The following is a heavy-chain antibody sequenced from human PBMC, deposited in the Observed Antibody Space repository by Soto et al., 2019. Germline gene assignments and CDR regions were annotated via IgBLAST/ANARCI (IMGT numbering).Heavy chain of an antibody. Sequence: PSETLSLTCTVSGGSITDYSWVWIRQPAGKGLEWIGRIFSSGSTNCNPSLKGRITMSLDTSENQFSLKLNSATATDTAVYFCARDQGVVVTADNWFDPWGQGILVTVSS. V-gene: IGHV4-4*07. CDR2: IFSSGST. D-gene: IGHD2-21*02. CDR3: ARDQGVVVTADNWFDP. J-gene: IGHJ5*02. CDR1: GGSITDYS.